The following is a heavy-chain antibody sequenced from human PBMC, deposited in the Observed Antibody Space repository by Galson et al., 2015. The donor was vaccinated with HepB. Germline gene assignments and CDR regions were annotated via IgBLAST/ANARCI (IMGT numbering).Heavy chain of an antibody. Sequence: QSGAEVKKPGESLRISCKVSGYSFTSYWISWVRQMPGTGPGWMGRIDPKDSSTNYSSAFQGHVTISADKSISTAYLQWSSVKASDTAMFYCTRDLPYPSGALDVWGQGTTVTVSS. CDR1: GYSFTSYW. D-gene: IGHD3-10*01. CDR3: TRDLPYPSGALDV. V-gene: IGHV5-10-1*01. CDR2: IDPKDSST. J-gene: IGHJ6*02.